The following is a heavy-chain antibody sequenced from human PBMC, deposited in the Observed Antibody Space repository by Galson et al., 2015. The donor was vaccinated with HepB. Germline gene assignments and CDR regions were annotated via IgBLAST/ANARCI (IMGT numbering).Heavy chain of an antibody. CDR3: ARACCAVPPTSTYD. D-gene: IGHD3-16*01. V-gene: IGHV3-33*01. CDR1: GFIFSSSG. Sequence: SLRLSCAASGFIFSSSGLHWVRQAPGTGLEWVAAMWYDGPNEYYSGSVKGRFTISRDNSENTLYLQMNNLRVQDTTVYFFARACCAVPPTSTYDRGQGTL. J-gene: IGHJ4*02. CDR2: MWYDGPNE.